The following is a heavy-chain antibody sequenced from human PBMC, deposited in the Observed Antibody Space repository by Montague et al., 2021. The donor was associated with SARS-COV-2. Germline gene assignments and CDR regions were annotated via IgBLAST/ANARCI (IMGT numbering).Heavy chain of an antibody. V-gene: IGHV4-59*01. J-gene: IGHJ4*02. CDR2: TYYSGST. D-gene: IGHD2-21*01. Sequence: SETLSLTCTVSGASMRSYYWTWVRQSPGKGLEWIGYTYYSGSTSXAPSLKSRLTMTVDMSANQVSLTLMSVTAADSAVYYCARVEGVIGGITHFDYWGQGFLASVSS. CDR3: ARVEGVIGGITHFDY. CDR1: GASMRSYY.